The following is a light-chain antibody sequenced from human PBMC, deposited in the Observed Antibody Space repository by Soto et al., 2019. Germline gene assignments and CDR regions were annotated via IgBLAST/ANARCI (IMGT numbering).Light chain of an antibody. Sequence: QSVLTQPASVSGSPGQSITISCTGTSSDVGHYNYVAWYQQHPGKAPKLMIYEVSNRPSGVSERFSGSKSGNTASLSISGLQTEDEADYYCCSYAGSSTLVFGGGTKLTVL. CDR1: SSDVGHYNY. CDR3: CSYAGSSTLV. J-gene: IGLJ2*01. V-gene: IGLV2-23*02. CDR2: EVS.